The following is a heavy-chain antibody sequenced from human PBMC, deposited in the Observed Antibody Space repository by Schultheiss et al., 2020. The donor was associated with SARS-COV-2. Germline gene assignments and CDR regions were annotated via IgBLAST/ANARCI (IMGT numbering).Heavy chain of an antibody. Sequence: SETLSLTCAVYGGSFSGYYWSWIRQPPGKGLEWIGEINHSGSTNYNPSLKSRVTMSVDTSKNQFSLKLSSVTAADTAVYYCARQIAVGAHFDYWGQGTLVTVSS. J-gene: IGHJ4*02. D-gene: IGHD6-19*01. CDR2: INHSGST. CDR3: ARQIAVGAHFDY. V-gene: IGHV4-34*01. CDR1: GGSFSGYY.